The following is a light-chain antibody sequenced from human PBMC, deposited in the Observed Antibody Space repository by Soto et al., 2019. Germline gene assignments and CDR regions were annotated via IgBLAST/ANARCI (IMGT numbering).Light chain of an antibody. CDR3: MGALQSPPT. CDR1: QSLLHSNGYNY. J-gene: IGKJ1*01. V-gene: IGKV2-28*01. Sequence: DIVMTQSPVSLPVTPGEPASISCRSSQSLLHSNGYNYLDWYLQKPGQSPQLLIYLGSNRASGVPGRFSASASGTDFTLTISRVEAEDVGVYYCMGALQSPPTFGQGTKVDNK. CDR2: LGS.